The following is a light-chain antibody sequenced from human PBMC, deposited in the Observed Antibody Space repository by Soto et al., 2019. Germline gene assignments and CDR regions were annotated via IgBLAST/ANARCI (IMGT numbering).Light chain of an antibody. CDR3: QQYGSSLFT. V-gene: IGKV3-20*01. CDR1: QSVSSKY. J-gene: IGKJ3*01. Sequence: EIVFTQSPGTLSLSPGERATLSCRASQSVSSKYLAWYQQKLGQAPRVLIYGTSIRASGVPERFSGGGSGTDFTLTITRLEPEDFEVYYCQQYGSSLFTFGPGTKVDIK. CDR2: GTS.